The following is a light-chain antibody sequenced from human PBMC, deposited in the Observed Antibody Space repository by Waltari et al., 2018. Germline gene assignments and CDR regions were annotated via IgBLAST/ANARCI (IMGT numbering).Light chain of an antibody. CDR3: QQRNIWPLT. Sequence: EVVLTQSPATLSLSPGEGATLSCRASQSVSNSLAWYQQKPGQPPRLLIYDTSNRASGIPARFSASGSGTDFTLSITSLEPEDFAVYYYQQRNIWPLTFGGGTKVEIK. CDR2: DTS. CDR1: QSVSNS. J-gene: IGKJ4*01. V-gene: IGKV3-11*01.